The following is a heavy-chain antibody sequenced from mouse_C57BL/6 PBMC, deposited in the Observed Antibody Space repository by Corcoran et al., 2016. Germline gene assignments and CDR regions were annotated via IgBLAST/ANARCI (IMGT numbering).Heavy chain of an antibody. Sequence: QIQLVQSGPELKKPGETVKISCKASGYTFTTYGMSWVKQAPGKGLKWMGWINTYSGVPTYADDFKGRFAFSLETSASTAYLQINNLKNEDTATYFCARMERYFDVWGTGTTVTVSS. J-gene: IGHJ1*03. V-gene: IGHV9-3*01. CDR3: ARMERYFDV. CDR2: INTYSGVP. CDR1: GYTFTTYG.